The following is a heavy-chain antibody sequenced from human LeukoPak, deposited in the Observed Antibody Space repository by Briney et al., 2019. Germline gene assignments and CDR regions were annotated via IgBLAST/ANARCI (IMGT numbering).Heavy chain of an antibody. D-gene: IGHD4-17*01. CDR2: ISAYNGNT. J-gene: IGHJ5*02. CDR3: ARDRGDYEVEWFDP. V-gene: IGHV1-18*01. CDR1: GYTFTSYG. Sequence: ASVKVSCKASGYTFTSYGISWVRQAPGQGLEWMGWISAYNGNTNYAQKLQGRVTMTTDTSTSTAYMELRSLRSDDTAVYYCARDRGDYEVEWFDPWGQGTLVTVSS.